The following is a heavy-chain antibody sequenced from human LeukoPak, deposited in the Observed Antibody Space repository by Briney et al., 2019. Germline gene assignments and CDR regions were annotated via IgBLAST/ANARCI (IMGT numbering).Heavy chain of an antibody. CDR2: IYRAGST. J-gene: IGHJ5*02. Sequence: GGSRRLSCAASGLTVSTSYMSWIRQAPGKGLEWVSSIYRAGSTYHADSVKGRLTISRDNSKNTLFLQMNSLRTEDTDVYYCAREYYYGSGSYYNWFDPWGQGTLVTVSS. CDR1: GLTVSTSY. D-gene: IGHD3-10*01. CDR3: AREYYYGSGSYYNWFDP. V-gene: IGHV3-53*01.